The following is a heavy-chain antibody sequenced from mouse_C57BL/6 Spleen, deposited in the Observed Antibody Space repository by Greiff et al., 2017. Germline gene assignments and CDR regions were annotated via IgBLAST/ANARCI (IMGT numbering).Heavy chain of an antibody. V-gene: IGHV5-16*01. J-gene: IGHJ1*03. Sequence: EVQVVESEGGLVQPGSSMKLSCTASGFTFSDYYMAWVRQVPEKGLEWVANINYDGSSTYYLDSLKSRFIISRDNAKNILYLQMSSLKSEDTATYYCARERANWDYFDVWGTGTTVTVSS. D-gene: IGHD4-1*02. CDR3: ARERANWDYFDV. CDR1: GFTFSDYY. CDR2: INYDGSST.